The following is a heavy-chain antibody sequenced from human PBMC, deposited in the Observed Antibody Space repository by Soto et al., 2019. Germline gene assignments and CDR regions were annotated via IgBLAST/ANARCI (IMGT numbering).Heavy chain of an antibody. D-gene: IGHD2-8*02. V-gene: IGHV3-74*01. CDR3: ACWGHIVPVAPSDFDR. Sequence: PGESLIISCAASGFPFTNYWMNWVRQTPGKGLMWVSRISPDGSDVGYADSVEGRFTVSRDNAKNTLYLQMHSLRAEDTAMYYCACWGHIVPVAPSDFDRWGQGTLVTVSS. CDR2: ISPDGSDV. CDR1: GFPFTNYW. J-gene: IGHJ4*02.